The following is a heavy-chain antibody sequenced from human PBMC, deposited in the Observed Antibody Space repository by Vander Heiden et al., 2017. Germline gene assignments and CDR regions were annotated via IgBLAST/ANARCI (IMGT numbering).Heavy chain of an antibody. J-gene: IGHJ4*02. V-gene: IGHV3-74*01. CDR2: MNSDGSTT. CDR1: GFTFSSSW. D-gene: IGHD3-3*01. CDR3: ARAGFFRFDY. Sequence: EVQLVESGGGSVQPGGSLRLSCVDSGFTFSSSWMHWVRQAPGTGLVWLSRMNSDGSTTDYADSVKGRFTISRDNAKNTLYLQMNGLRAEDTAVYYCARAGFFRFDYWGQGILVTVSS.